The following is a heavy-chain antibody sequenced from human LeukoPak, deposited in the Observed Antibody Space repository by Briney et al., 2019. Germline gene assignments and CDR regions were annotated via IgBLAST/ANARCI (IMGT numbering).Heavy chain of an antibody. CDR1: GFTFSSYW. Sequence: GGSLRLSCAASGFTFSSYWMSWVRQAPGKGLGWVSVIYSGGSTYYADSVKGRFTIARDNSKNTLYLQMNSLRAEDTAVYYCARDLSRVRRWSSDYWGQGTLVTVSS. CDR2: IYSGGST. D-gene: IGHD4-23*01. CDR3: ARDLSRVRRWSSDY. J-gene: IGHJ4*02. V-gene: IGHV3-66*01.